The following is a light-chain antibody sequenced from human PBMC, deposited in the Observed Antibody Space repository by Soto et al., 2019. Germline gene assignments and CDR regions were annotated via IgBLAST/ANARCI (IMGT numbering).Light chain of an antibody. J-gene: IGKJ4*01. Sequence: EIVLTQSPATLSLSPGGGATLSCRASQSISSHLAWYQQKPGQAPRLLMYDASNRAAGIPARFSGSGSGTGFTLTISSLAPEDFAVYYCQQRPNWPLTFGGGPKVEIK. CDR1: QSISSH. V-gene: IGKV3-11*01. CDR2: DAS. CDR3: QQRPNWPLT.